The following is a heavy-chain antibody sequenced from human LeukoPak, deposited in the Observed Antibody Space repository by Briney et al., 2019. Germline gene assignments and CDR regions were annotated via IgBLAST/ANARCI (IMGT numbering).Heavy chain of an antibody. CDR2: ISAYNGNT. Sequence: ASVKVSCKASGYTFTSYGISWVRQAPGQGLEWMGWISAYNGNTNYAQKLQGRVTMTTDTSTSTAYMELRSLRSDDTAVYYCASSRYSSSWSGPLLDYFDYWGQGALVTVSS. V-gene: IGHV1-18*01. CDR3: ASSRYSSSWSGPLLDYFDY. J-gene: IGHJ4*02. CDR1: GYTFTSYG. D-gene: IGHD6-13*01.